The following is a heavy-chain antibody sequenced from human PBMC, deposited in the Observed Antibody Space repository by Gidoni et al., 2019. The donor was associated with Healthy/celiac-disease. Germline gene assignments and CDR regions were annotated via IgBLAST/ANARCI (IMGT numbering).Heavy chain of an antibody. CDR3: AKVWPSRIKAGATGYFDY. Sequence: EVQLLESGGGLVQPGGSLRLSCAASGFTFSSYAMSWVRPAPGKGLEWGSAISGSGGSTYYADSVKGRFTISRDNSKNTLYLQMNSLRAEDTAVYYCAKVWPSRIKAGATGYFDYWGQGTLVTVSS. CDR2: ISGSGGST. V-gene: IGHV3-23*01. CDR1: GFTFSSYA. J-gene: IGHJ4*02. D-gene: IGHD1-26*01.